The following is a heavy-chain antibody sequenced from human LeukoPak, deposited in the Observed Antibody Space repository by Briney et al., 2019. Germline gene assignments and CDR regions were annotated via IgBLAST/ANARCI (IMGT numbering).Heavy chain of an antibody. CDR1: GFTFSSYW. V-gene: IGHV3-74*01. CDR3: ARVIEGGYSSSWYSGLNWFDP. J-gene: IGHJ5*02. D-gene: IGHD6-13*01. CDR2: IISDGSST. Sequence: GGSLRLSCAASGFTFSSYWMHWVRQAPGKGLVWVSRIISDGSSTSYADSVKGRFTISRDNAKNTLYLQMNSLRAEDTAVYYCARVIEGGYSSSWYSGLNWFDPWGQGTLVTVSS.